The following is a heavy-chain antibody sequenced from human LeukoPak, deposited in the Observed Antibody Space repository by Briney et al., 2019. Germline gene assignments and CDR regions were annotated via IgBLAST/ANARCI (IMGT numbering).Heavy chain of an antibody. CDR1: GFTLSDYY. Sequence: PGGSLRLSCAASGFTLSDYYMSWIRQAPGKGLEWVSYISSSGSTIYYADSVKGRFTISRDNAKNSLYLQINSLRAEDTAVYYCARDGQDSSGWSIFDYWGQGTLVTVSS. CDR2: ISSSGSTI. V-gene: IGHV3-11*01. J-gene: IGHJ4*02. D-gene: IGHD6-19*01. CDR3: ARDGQDSSGWSIFDY.